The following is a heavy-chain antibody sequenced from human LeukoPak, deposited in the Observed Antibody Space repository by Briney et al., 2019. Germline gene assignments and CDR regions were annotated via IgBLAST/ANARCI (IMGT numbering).Heavy chain of an antibody. CDR1: GFTFSSYS. Sequence: GGSLRLSCAASGFTFSSYSMNWVRQAPGKGLEWVSSISSSSSYIYYADSVKGRFTISRDNAKNSLYLQMNSLRAEDTAVYYCARAAGHRRANYYMDVWGKGTTVTVFS. J-gene: IGHJ6*03. V-gene: IGHV3-21*01. CDR3: ARAAGHRRANYYMDV. CDR2: ISSSSSYI.